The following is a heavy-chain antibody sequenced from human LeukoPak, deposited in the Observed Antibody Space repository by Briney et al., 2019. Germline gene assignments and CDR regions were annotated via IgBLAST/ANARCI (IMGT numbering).Heavy chain of an antibody. CDR1: GFTFSSYA. D-gene: IGHD2-15*01. J-gene: IGHJ6*02. V-gene: IGHV3-23*01. CDR2: ISGSGNRT. Sequence: GGSLRLSCAASGFTFSSYAMSWVRQAPGKGLEWVSSISGSGNRTYYADSVKGRFTISRDNSKNTLFLQMNSLRAEDTAVYYCAKNLYCGGGSCYPSALGMDVWGQGTTITVSS. CDR3: AKNLYCGGGSCYPSALGMDV.